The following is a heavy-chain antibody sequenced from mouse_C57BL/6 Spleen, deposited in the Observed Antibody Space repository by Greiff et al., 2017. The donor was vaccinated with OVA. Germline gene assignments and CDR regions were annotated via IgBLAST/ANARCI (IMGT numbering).Heavy chain of an antibody. CDR3: ARNHYSNSWFAD. D-gene: IGHD2-5*01. CDR2: IYPGDGGT. V-gene: IGHV1-82*01. J-gene: IGHJ3*01. Sequence: QVQLQQSGPELVKPGASVKISCKASGYAFSSSWMNWVKQRPGKGLEWIGRIYPGDGGTNYNGKFKGKATLTADKSSSTAYMQLSSLTSEDSAVYFCARNHYSNSWFADWGQGTLVTVSA. CDR1: GYAFSSSW.